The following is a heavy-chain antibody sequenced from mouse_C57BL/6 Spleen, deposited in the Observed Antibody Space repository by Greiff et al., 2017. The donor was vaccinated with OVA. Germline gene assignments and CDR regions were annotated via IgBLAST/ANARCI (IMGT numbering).Heavy chain of an antibody. CDR3: ARGEGYSNYFDY. D-gene: IGHD2-5*01. CDR1: GYTFTSYW. Sequence: VQLQQPGAELVKPGASVKLSCKASGYTFTSYWMHWVKQRPGQGLEWIGMIHPNSGSTNYNEKFKSKATLTVDKSSSTAYMQLSSLTSEDSAVYYCARGEGYSNYFDYWGQGTTLTVSS. J-gene: IGHJ2*01. V-gene: IGHV1-64*01. CDR2: IHPNSGST.